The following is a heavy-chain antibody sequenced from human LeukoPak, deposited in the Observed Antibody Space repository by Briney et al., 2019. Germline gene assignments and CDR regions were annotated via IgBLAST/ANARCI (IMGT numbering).Heavy chain of an antibody. V-gene: IGHV1-18*01. Sequence: ASVKVSCKASGYTFTSYGISWVRQAPGQGLEWMGWISAYNGNTNYAQKLQGRVTMTIDTSTSTAYMELRSLRSDDTAVYYCARATPAGYYYGMDVWGQGTTVTVSS. CDR3: ARATPAGYYYGMDV. CDR2: ISAYNGNT. J-gene: IGHJ6*02. CDR1: GYTFTSYG.